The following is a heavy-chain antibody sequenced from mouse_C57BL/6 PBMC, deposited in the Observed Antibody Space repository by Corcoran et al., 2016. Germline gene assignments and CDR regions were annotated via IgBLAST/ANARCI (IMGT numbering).Heavy chain of an antibody. V-gene: IGHV14-2*01. CDR2: IDPEDGET. CDR3: YSPSNYHWDFDV. CDR1: GFNIKDYY. D-gene: IGHD2-5*01. Sequence: EVQLQQSGAELVKPGASVKLSCTASGFNIKDYYMHWVKQRTEQGLEWIGRIDPEDGETKYDPKFQGKATITADTSTNTAYQQLSSLTAEDTAVYYCYSPSNYHWDFDVWGTGTTVTVSS. J-gene: IGHJ1*03.